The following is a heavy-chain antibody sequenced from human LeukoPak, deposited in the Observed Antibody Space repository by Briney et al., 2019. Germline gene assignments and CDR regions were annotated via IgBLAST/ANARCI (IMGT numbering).Heavy chain of an antibody. CDR1: GGSISSGSYY. CDR3: ARFYDFWSGYYFDY. CDR2: IYTSGST. Sequence: SQTLSLTCTVSGGSISSGSYYWSWIRQPAGKGLEWIGRIYTSGSTNYSPSLKSRVTISVDTSKNQFSLKLSSVTAADTVVYYCARFYDFWSGYYFDYWGQGTLVTVSS. J-gene: IGHJ4*02. D-gene: IGHD3-3*01. V-gene: IGHV4-61*02.